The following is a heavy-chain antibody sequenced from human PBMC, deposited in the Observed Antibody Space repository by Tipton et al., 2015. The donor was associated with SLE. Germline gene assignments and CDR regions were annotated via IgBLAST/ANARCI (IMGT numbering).Heavy chain of an antibody. D-gene: IGHD3-22*01. V-gene: IGHV3-7*01. J-gene: IGHJ3*02. Sequence: SLRLSCAASGFTFSSYWMSWVRQAPGKGLEWVGNIKQDGSEKYYVDSVKGRFTISRDNSKNTLYLQMNSLRAEDTAVYYCARRPYYYDRFDAFDIWGQGTMVTVSS. CDR3: ARRPYYYDRFDAFDI. CDR1: GFTFSSYW. CDR2: IKQDGSEK.